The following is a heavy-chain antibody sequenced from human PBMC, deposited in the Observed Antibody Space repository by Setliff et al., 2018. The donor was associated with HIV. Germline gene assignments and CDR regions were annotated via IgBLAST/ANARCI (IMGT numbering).Heavy chain of an antibody. D-gene: IGHD2-15*01. CDR2: INSDGSST. CDR3: AKMVGGSRSSGSCYFDY. J-gene: IGHJ4*02. V-gene: IGHV3-74*01. CDR1: GFTFSTCW. Sequence: GGSLRLSCAASGFTFSTCWMHWIRQGPGKGLVWVSRINSDGSSTSYADSVKGRFTVSRDNAKSTVYLEMNSLRGEDTAVYYCAKMVGGSRSSGSCYFDYWGQGTLVTVSS.